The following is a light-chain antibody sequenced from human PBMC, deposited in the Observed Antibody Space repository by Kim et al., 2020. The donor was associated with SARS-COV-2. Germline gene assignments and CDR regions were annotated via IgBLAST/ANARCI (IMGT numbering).Light chain of an antibody. CDR1: SLRRYY. CDR3: SSRGSSENVL. J-gene: IGLJ2*01. Sequence: SSELTQDPVVSVAVGQTVKITCQGDSLRRYYASWYQQKPGQAPVLVMSGRNNRPSGIPERLSGSTSGNTASLIITGAQADDEADYFCSSRGSSENVLFGGGTKLTVL. CDR2: GRN. V-gene: IGLV3-19*01.